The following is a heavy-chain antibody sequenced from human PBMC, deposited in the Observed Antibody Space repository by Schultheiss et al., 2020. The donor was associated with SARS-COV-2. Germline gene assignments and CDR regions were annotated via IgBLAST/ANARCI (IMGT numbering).Heavy chain of an antibody. J-gene: IGHJ3*02. CDR3: ASTIAVAGTGAFDI. CDR1: GGSISSYY. CDR2: INHSGST. Sequence: GSLRLSCTVSGGSISSYYWSWIRQPPGKGLEWIGEINHSGSTNYNPSLKSRVTISVDTSKNQFSLKLSSVTAADTAVYYCASTIAVAGTGAFDIWGQGTMVTVSS. D-gene: IGHD6-19*01. V-gene: IGHV4-34*01.